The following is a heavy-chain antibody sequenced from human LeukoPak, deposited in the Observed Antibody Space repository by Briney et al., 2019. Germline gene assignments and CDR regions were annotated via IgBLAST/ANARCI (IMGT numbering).Heavy chain of an antibody. CDR3: VSQYFDF. V-gene: IGHV3-15*01. CDR2: IKTKTDGGTT. J-gene: IGHJ4*02. Sequence: PGGSLRLSCAASGYTFSNAWMNWVRQAPGKGLEWVARIKTKTDGGTTDYAAPVKGRFTISRDDSKNTVYLQLNSLKTEDTAVYYCVSQYFDFWGQGTLVTVSS. CDR1: GYTFSNAW.